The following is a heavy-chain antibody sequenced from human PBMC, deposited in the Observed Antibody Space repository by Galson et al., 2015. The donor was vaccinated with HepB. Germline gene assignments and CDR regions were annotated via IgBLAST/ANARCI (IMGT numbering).Heavy chain of an antibody. CDR2: IRYDGSNK. CDR3: AKNLYGGNSELGY. CDR1: GFTFSSYG. V-gene: IGHV3-30*02. D-gene: IGHD4-23*01. J-gene: IGHJ1*01. Sequence: SLRLSCAASGFTFSSYGMHWVRQAPGKGLEWVAVIRYDGSNKYYADSVKGRFTISRDNSKNTLYLQMNSLRAEDTAVYYCAKNLYGGNSELGYWGQGTLVTVSS.